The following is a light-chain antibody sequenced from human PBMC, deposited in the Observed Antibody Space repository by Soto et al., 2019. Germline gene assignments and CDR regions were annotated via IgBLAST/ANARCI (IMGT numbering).Light chain of an antibody. CDR2: GAY. CDR3: QQYGSSSWT. Sequence: EIVMTQSPATLSVSPGERATLSCRASQSVSSNLAWYQQKTVQAPRLLIYGAYTRATGIPHRFSGSGSGTDFTLTISRLEPEDFAVYYCQQYGSSSWTVGQGTKWIS. CDR1: QSVSSN. V-gene: IGKV3-20*01. J-gene: IGKJ1*01.